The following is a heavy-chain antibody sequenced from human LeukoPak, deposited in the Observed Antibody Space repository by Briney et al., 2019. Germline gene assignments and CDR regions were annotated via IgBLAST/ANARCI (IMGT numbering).Heavy chain of an antibody. CDR3: ARGGSSSSGFAYYYYMDV. J-gene: IGHJ6*03. D-gene: IGHD6-6*01. V-gene: IGHV3-53*01. Sequence: GGSLRLSCAASGFTVSSNYMSWVRQAPGKGLEWVSVMYRGGSRYYADSVKGRFPISSDNSKNTLYLQMNSLRAEDTAVYYCARGGSSSSGFAYYYYMDVWGKGTTVTVFS. CDR2: MYRGGSR. CDR1: GFTVSSNY.